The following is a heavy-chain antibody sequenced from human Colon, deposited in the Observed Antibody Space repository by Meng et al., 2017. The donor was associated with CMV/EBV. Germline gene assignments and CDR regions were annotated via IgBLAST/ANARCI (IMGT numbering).Heavy chain of an antibody. Sequence: GGSLRLSCAVSGFSFSTYNMHWVRQAPGKGLEWVAVVWYDGSSEYYADSVKGRFTISRDNSKNQFSLRLSSVTAADTAVYYCAKDGRIFGVVSFDYWGQGTLVTVSS. CDR3: AKDGRIFGVVSFDY. CDR1: GFSFSTYN. V-gene: IGHV3-33*06. D-gene: IGHD3-3*02. J-gene: IGHJ4*02. CDR2: VWYDGSSE.